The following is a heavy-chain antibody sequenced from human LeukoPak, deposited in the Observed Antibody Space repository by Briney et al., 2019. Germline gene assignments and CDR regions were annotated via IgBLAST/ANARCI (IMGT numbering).Heavy chain of an antibody. Sequence: PSETLSLTCAVYGGSFSGYYWSWIRQPPGKGLEWIGEINHSGSTNYNPSLKSRVTISVDTSKNQFSLKLSSVTAADTVVYYCARGYCSGGSCRYSRARLDYWGQGTLVTVSS. CDR2: INHSGST. CDR1: GGSFSGYY. D-gene: IGHD2-15*01. V-gene: IGHV4-34*01. J-gene: IGHJ4*02. CDR3: ARGYCSGGSCRYSRARLDY.